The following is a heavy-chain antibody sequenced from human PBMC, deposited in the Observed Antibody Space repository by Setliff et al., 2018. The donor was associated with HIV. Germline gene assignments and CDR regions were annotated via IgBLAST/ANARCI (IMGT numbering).Heavy chain of an antibody. Sequence: ASETLSLTCAVSGYSISTAYYWGRIRQPPGKGLEWIGSVYHSGTTYYNPSLKSRVTISVDMSNNQFSLKVTSVTAADTAVYYCMRGRSITIFGVAYFDFWGQGTQVTVSS. CDR2: VYHSGTT. D-gene: IGHD3-3*01. J-gene: IGHJ4*02. CDR3: MRGRSITIFGVAYFDF. V-gene: IGHV4-38-2*01. CDR1: GYSISTAYY.